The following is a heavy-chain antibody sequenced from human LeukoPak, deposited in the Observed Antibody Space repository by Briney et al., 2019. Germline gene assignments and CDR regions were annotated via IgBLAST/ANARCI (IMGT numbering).Heavy chain of an antibody. V-gene: IGHV4-34*01. CDR3: ARRTSYGGYVDY. Sequence: SETLPLTCAVYGGSFSGYYWSWIRQPPGKGLEWIREINHSGSTNYNPSLKSRVTISVDTSKNQFSLKLSSVTAADTAVYYCARRTSYGGYVDYWGQGTLVTVSS. J-gene: IGHJ4*02. CDR1: GGSFSGYY. D-gene: IGHD4/OR15-4a*01. CDR2: INHSGST.